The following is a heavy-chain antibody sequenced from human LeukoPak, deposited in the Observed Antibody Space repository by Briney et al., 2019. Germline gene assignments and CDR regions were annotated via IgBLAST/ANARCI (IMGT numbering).Heavy chain of an antibody. CDR1: GYSFTSYW. Sequence: GESLKISCKGSGYSFTSYWIGWVRQMPGKGLEWMGVIYPGDSDTRYSPSFQGQVTISADKSISTAYLQWSSLKASDTAMYYCARGSYYYDSSGPVPLFDYWGQGTLVTVSS. CDR3: ARGSYYYDSSGPVPLFDY. J-gene: IGHJ4*02. D-gene: IGHD3-22*01. CDR2: IYPGDSDT. V-gene: IGHV5-51*01.